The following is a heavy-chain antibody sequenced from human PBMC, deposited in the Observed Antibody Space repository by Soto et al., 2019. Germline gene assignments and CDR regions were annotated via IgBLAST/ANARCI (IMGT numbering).Heavy chain of an antibody. CDR1: GFTFSSHA. Sequence: QVQLVESGGGVVQPGRSLRLSCAASGFTFSSHAMNWVRQAPGKGLEWVALIWNAGNNKYYADAGSVKGRFTISRDNSRNTLYLEINNARADHTAVYYCVRGPEYSNFGYFDSWGQGILVTVSS. J-gene: IGHJ4*02. V-gene: IGHV3-33*01. CDR3: VRGPEYSNFGYFDS. CDR2: IWNAGNNK. D-gene: IGHD4-4*01.